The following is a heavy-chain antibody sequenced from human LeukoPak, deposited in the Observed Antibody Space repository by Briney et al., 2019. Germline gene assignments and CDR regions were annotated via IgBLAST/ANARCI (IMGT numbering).Heavy chain of an antibody. CDR1: GFTFSSYG. Sequence: PGGSLRLSCAASGFTFSSYGMHWVRQAPGKGLEWVSYISSSSTTIFYADSVKGRFTISRDNAKNSLYLQMNSLRADDTAVYYCARGSEALVRGVIKAPFDYWGQGTLVTVSS. CDR3: ARGSEALVRGVIKAPFDY. D-gene: IGHD3-10*01. J-gene: IGHJ4*02. V-gene: IGHV3-48*01. CDR2: ISSSSTTI.